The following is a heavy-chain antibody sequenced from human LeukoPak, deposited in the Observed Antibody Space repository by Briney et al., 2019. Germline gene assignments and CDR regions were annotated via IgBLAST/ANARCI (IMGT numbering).Heavy chain of an antibody. CDR3: AREGLSIAAAGPDY. J-gene: IGHJ4*02. CDR1: GFTFSSYE. CDR2: INSDGSNT. D-gene: IGHD6-13*01. V-gene: IGHV3-74*01. Sequence: GGSLRLSCAASGFTFSSYEMNWVRQAPGKGLVWVSRINSDGSNTNYADSVKGRFTISRDNAKNTLYLQMNSLRAEDTAVYYCAREGLSIAAAGPDYWGQGTLVTVSS.